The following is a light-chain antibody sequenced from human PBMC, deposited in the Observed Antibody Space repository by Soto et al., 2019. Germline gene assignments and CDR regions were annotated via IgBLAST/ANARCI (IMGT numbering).Light chain of an antibody. CDR1: QGITNW. J-gene: IGKJ5*01. V-gene: IGKV1-12*01. Sequence: DIQMTQSPSSVSASVGDRVTITCLASQGITNWLAWYQQKPGKAPKLLIYAASGLPSGVPSRFSGSGSGTEFTLTISSLQPEDFATYYCQQLNSYLITFGQGTRLEI. CDR3: QQLNSYLIT. CDR2: AAS.